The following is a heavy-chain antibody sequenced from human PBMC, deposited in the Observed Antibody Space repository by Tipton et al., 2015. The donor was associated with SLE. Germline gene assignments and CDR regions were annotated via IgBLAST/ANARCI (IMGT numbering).Heavy chain of an antibody. V-gene: IGHV4-61*09. CDR3: ARGPRHTYYYGSGSYPEFDF. D-gene: IGHD3-10*01. J-gene: IGHJ4*02. Sequence: TLSLTCTVSGGSISSGSYFWSWIRQPAGKGLEWIGYFYTSGSTNYNPSLKSRVTISVDTSKNQFSLKLSSVTAADTAVYYCARGPRHTYYYGSGSYPEFDFWGQGTLVTVSS. CDR1: GGSISSGSYF. CDR2: FYTSGST.